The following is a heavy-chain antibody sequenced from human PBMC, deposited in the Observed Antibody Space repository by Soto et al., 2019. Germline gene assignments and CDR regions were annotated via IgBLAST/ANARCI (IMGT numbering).Heavy chain of an antibody. V-gene: IGHV4-31*03. CDR3: ARGANYDFWSGYNYYGMDV. J-gene: IGHJ6*02. CDR1: GGSISSGGYY. D-gene: IGHD3-3*01. CDR2: IYYSGST. Sequence: LSETLSLTCTVSGGSISSGGYYWSWIRQHPGKGLEWIGYIYYSGSTYYNPSLKSRVTISVDTSKNQFSLKLSSVTAADTAVYYCARGANYDFWSGYNYYGMDVWGQGTTVTVSS.